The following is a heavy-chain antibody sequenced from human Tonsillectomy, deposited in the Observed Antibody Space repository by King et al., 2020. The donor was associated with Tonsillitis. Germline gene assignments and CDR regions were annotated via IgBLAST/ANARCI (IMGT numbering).Heavy chain of an antibody. V-gene: IGHV4-30-4*01. Sequence: QMQLQESGPGLVKPSQTLSLTCTVSGGSISSGDYHWSWIRQPSGKGLEWIGYIYYSGSTHYNPSLKSRVTISADTSKNQFSLKLTSVTAADTAVYYCASLLDYYGSGNYTDYWGQGTLVTVSS. CDR2: IYYSGST. CDR1: GGSISSGDYH. J-gene: IGHJ4*02. D-gene: IGHD3-10*01. CDR3: ASLLDYYGSGNYTDY.